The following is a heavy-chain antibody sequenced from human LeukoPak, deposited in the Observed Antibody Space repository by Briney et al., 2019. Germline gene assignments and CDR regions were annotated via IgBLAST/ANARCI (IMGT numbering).Heavy chain of an antibody. J-gene: IGHJ4*02. V-gene: IGHV3-7*01. CDR2: IKQDGSDK. Sequence: GDSLRLSCAASGFTFTKYWMTWVRQAPGKGLEWVGNIKQDGSDKNYMDSVKGRFTISRDNTKNSVYLQMSSLRAEDTAVYYCAREVWGPEYWGQGTLVTVSA. D-gene: IGHD1-14*01. CDR3: AREVWGPEY. CDR1: GFTFTKYW.